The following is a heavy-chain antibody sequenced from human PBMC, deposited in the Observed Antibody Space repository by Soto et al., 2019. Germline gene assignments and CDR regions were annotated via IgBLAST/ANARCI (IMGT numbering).Heavy chain of an antibody. CDR3: ARAHYDFWSGYYTAYYYGMEV. D-gene: IGHD3-3*01. CDR2: INPSGGST. CDR1: GYTFTSYY. V-gene: IGHV1-46*01. J-gene: IGHJ6*02. Sequence: ASVKVSCKASGYTFTSYYMHWGRQAPGQGLEWMGIINPSGGSTSYAQKFQGRVTMTRDTSTSTVYMELSSLRSEDTAVYYCARAHYDFWSGYYTAYYYGMEVWGQGTTVTVSS.